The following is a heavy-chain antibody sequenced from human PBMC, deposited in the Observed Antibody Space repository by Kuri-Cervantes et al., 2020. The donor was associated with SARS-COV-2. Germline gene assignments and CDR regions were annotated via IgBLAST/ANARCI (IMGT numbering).Heavy chain of an antibody. J-gene: IGHJ4*02. V-gene: IGHV3-23*01. Sequence: GESLKISCAASGFTFSSYAMSWVRQAPGKGLEWVSAISGSGGSTYYADSVKGRFTISRDNSKNTLYLQMNSLRAEDTAVYYCAKDPTRNSGSDFDYWGQGTRVTVSS. CDR2: ISGSGGST. D-gene: IGHD1-26*01. CDR3: AKDPTRNSGSDFDY. CDR1: GFTFSSYA.